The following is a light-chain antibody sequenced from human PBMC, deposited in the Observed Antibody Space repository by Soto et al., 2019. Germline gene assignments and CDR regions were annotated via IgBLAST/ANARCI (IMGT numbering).Light chain of an antibody. CDR1: QNVASY. J-gene: IGKJ3*01. V-gene: IGKV3-11*01. Sequence: EIVLTQSPATLSLSPGESATLSCRASQNVASYLAWFQQKPGQPPRLLVYDVSTRATGIPARFSGSGSETDFPLTISSLDPEDFAFYYCQQRSRWPFTVGPGTKVDSK. CDR2: DVS. CDR3: QQRSRWPFT.